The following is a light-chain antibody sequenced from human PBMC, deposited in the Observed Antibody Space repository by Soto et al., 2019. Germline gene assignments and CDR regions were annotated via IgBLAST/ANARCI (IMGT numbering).Light chain of an antibody. J-gene: IGKJ1*01. V-gene: IGKV1-5*01. CDR1: QSSIGE. CDR3: QQCYSSLVG. CDR2: EAS. Sequence: IGDSVTXTCRARQSSIGELSWDHQKPGKAKNLLIYEASRGKRGVTERLSGSGSGTEVTLTIYSLHPGDFATYDCQQCYSSLVGFGLGTNV.